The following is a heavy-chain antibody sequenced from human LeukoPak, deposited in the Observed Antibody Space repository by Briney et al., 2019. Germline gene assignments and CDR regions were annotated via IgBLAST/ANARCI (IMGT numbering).Heavy chain of an antibody. CDR3: GTWAFYHGLDV. V-gene: IGHV3-43*01. CDR1: GFDFHDYV. D-gene: IGHD1-26*01. J-gene: IGHJ6*02. CDR2: IVNDGGKT. Sequence: GGSLRLSCSASGFDFHDYVMHWVRQVPGKGLEWVSRIVNDGGKTYYSDSVRGRFTVSRDNSKDSLHLQMNSLRSDDAALYYCGTWAFYHGLDVWGQGTTVTVSS.